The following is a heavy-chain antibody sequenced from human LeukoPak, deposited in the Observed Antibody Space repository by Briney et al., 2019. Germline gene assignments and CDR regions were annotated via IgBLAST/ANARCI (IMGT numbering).Heavy chain of an antibody. CDR2: IRYDGSNK. CDR3: AKDGRYGGVHWFDP. V-gene: IGHV3-30*02. J-gene: IGHJ5*02. CDR1: GFTCSSYG. D-gene: IGHD4-23*01. Sequence: PGGSLRLSCAASGFTCSSYGMHWVRQAPGKGLEWVAFIRYDGSNKYYADSVKGRFTISRDNSKNTLYLQMNSLRAEDTAVYYCAKDGRYGGVHWFDPWGQGTLVTVSS.